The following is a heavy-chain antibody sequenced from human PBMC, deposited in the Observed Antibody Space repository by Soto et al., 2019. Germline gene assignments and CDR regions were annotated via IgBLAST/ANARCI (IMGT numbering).Heavy chain of an antibody. CDR2: IIPILGIA. CDR1: GGTFSSYT. CDR3: ARDPREGTRVIAAAGIGNGMDV. D-gene: IGHD6-13*01. V-gene: IGHV1-69*08. J-gene: IGHJ6*02. Sequence: QVQLVQSGAEVKKPGSSVKVSCKASGGTFSSYTISWVRQAPGQGLEWMGRIIPILGIANYAQKFQGRVTITADKSTSTAYMELSSLRSEDTAVYYCARDPREGTRVIAAAGIGNGMDVWGQGTTVTVSS.